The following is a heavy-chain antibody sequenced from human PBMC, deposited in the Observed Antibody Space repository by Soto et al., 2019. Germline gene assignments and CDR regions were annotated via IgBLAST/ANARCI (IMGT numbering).Heavy chain of an antibody. D-gene: IGHD4-17*01. J-gene: IGHJ4*02. CDR2: ISGSGGST. Sequence: EVQLLESGGGLVQPGGSLRLSCAASGFTFSSYAMSWVRQAPGKGLEWVSAISGSGGSTYYADSVKGRFTISRDNSKNALYLQMNSPRAEDTAVYYCAKDSDYGDYVRYWGQGTLVTVSS. V-gene: IGHV3-23*01. CDR1: GFTFSSYA. CDR3: AKDSDYGDYVRY.